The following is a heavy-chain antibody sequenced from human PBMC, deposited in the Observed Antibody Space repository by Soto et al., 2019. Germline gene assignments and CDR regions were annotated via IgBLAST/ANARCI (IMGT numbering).Heavy chain of an antibody. D-gene: IGHD3-9*01. CDR2: IIPIFGTA. Sequence: SVKVSCKASGGTFSSYAISWVRQAPGQGLEWMGGIIPIFGTANYAQKFQGRVTITADESTSTAYMELSSLRSEDTAVYYCARASRIRYFDWLFPQELNWFDPWCQGTLVTVSS. CDR1: GGTFSSYA. J-gene: IGHJ5*02. CDR3: ARASRIRYFDWLFPQELNWFDP. V-gene: IGHV1-69*13.